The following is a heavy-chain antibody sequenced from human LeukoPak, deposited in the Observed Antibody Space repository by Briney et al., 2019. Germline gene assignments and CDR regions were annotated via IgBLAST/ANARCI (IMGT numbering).Heavy chain of an antibody. CDR3: ARGNSKIDWNKAAAFDI. J-gene: IGHJ3*02. CDR2: ISSSGSTI. D-gene: IGHD1/OR15-1a*01. V-gene: IGHV3-48*03. Sequence: GGSLRLSCAASGFTFSSYEMNWVRQAPGKGLEWVSYISSSGSTIYYADSVKGRFTISRDNAKNSLYLQMNSLRAEDTALYYCARGNSKIDWNKAAAFDIWGQGTMVTVSS. CDR1: GFTFSSYE.